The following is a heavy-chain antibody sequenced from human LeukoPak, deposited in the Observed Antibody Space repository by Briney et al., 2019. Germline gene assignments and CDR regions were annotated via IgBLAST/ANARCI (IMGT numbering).Heavy chain of an antibody. Sequence: KAGGSLRLSCTASGFTFGDYAMSWFRQAPGKGLEWIGEINHSGSTNYNPSLKSRVTISVDTSKNQFSLKLSSVTAADTAVYYCARGRIAGYDYWGQGTLVTVPS. CDR1: GFTFGDYA. V-gene: IGHV4-34*01. CDR3: ARGRIAGYDY. CDR2: INHSGST. J-gene: IGHJ4*02. D-gene: IGHD5-12*01.